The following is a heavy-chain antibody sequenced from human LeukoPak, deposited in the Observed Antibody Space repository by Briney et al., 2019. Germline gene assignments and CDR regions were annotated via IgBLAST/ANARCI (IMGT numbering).Heavy chain of an antibody. CDR2: ISGSGGST. V-gene: IGHV3-23*01. D-gene: IGHD2-15*01. CDR3: AKPPGYCVGGSCSGEYYYYGMDV. Sequence: GGSLRLSCAASGFTFSSYAMSWVRQAPGKGLEGVSAISGSGGSTYYADAVKGRFTISRDNSKNTLFLQMNSLRAEDTAVYYCAKPPGYCVGGSCSGEYYYYGMDVWGQGTTVTVSS. J-gene: IGHJ6*02. CDR1: GFTFSSYA.